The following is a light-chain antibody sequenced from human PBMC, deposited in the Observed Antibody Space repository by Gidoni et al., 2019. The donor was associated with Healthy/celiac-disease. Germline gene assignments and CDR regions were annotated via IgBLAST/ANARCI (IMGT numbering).Light chain of an antibody. CDR2: WAS. CDR3: QQYYSTPPT. CDR1: QSVLYSSNNKNY. Sequence: IVMTQSPDFLAVSLGERATINCKSSQSVLYSSNNKNYLAWYQQKPGQPPKLLIYWASTRESGVPDRFSGSGSGTDFTLTISSLQAEDVAIYYCQQYYSTPPTFGQGTKLEIK. V-gene: IGKV4-1*01. J-gene: IGKJ2*01.